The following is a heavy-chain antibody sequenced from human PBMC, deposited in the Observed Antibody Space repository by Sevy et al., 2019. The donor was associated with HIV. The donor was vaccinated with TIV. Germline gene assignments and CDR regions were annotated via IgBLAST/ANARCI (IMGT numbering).Heavy chain of an antibody. CDR3: ARGNSGWDY. J-gene: IGHJ4*02. V-gene: IGHV3-7*01. CDR2: IKQDGSEK. CDR1: GFNFSSHW. D-gene: IGHD5-12*01. Sequence: GSLRLSCAASGFNFSSHWMIWVRQAPGKGLEWVANIKQDGSEKYYVDSVKGRFTISRDNAKNSLYLQMNSLRGEDTAIYFSARGNSGWDYWGQGTLVTVSS.